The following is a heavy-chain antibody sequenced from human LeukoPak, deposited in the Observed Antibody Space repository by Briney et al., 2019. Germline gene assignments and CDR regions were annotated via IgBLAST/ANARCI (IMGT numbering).Heavy chain of an antibody. V-gene: IGHV3-74*01. J-gene: IGHJ3*02. CDR1: GFTFSSYW. CDR3: VKDSGERYGGNSAAFDI. Sequence: GGSLRLSCAASGFTFSSYWMHWVRQAPGKGLVWVSRINSDGSSTSYADSVKGRFTISRDNSKNTLYLQMSSLRAEDTAVYYCVKDSGERYGGNSAAFDIWGQGTMVTVSS. CDR2: INSDGSST. D-gene: IGHD4-23*01.